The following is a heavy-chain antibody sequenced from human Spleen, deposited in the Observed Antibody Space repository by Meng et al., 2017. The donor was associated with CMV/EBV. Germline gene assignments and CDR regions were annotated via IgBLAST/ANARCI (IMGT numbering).Heavy chain of an antibody. D-gene: IGHD2-2*02. V-gene: IGHV3-11*04. CDR1: GFTFSSYW. CDR3: ARGLESRATPNYYYHYGMDV. Sequence: GGSLRLSCAASGFTFSSYWMSWIRQAPGKGLEWVSYISSSGSTIYYADSVKGRFTISRDNAKNSLYLQMNSLRAEDTAVYYCARGLESRATPNYYYHYGMDVWGQGTTVTVSS. J-gene: IGHJ6*02. CDR2: ISSSGSTI.